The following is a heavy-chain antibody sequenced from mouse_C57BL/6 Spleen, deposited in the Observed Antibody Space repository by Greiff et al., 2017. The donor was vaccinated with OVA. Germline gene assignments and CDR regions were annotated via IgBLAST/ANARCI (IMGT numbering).Heavy chain of an antibody. J-gene: IGHJ2*01. D-gene: IGHD2-4*01. Sequence: VMLVESGAELVKPGASVKISCKASGYAFSSYWMNWVKQRPGKGLEWIGQIYPGDGDTNYNGKFKGKATLTADKSSSTAYMQLSSLTSEDSAVYFCARDDYDNFDYWGQGTTLTVSS. CDR1: GYAFSSYW. CDR2: IYPGDGDT. V-gene: IGHV1-80*01. CDR3: ARDDYDNFDY.